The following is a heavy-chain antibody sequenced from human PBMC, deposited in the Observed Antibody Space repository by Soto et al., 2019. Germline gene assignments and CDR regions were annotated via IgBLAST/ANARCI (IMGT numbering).Heavy chain of an antibody. D-gene: IGHD6-13*01. V-gene: IGHV4-38-2*01. J-gene: IGHJ6*02. Sequence: SDTLSLTCAVSGYSISSDDYWGWIRQPPGKGLEWIGSIYHSGSTYYNSSLKSRVTISVDTSTNQFSLKLTSVTAADTAVYYCARADGSIYYYYFGMDVWGQGTTVTVSS. CDR3: ARADGSIYYYYFGMDV. CDR1: GYSISSDDY. CDR2: IYHSGST.